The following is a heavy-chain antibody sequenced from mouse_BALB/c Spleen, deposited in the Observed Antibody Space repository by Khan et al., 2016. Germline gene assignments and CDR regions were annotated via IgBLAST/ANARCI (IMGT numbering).Heavy chain of an antibody. D-gene: IGHD1-1*01. J-gene: IGHJ4*01. CDR1: GYSITSDYA. Sequence: VQLQESGPGLVKPSQSLYLTCTVTGYSITSDYAWNWIRQFPGNKLEWMGYISYSGSTSYNPSLKSRFSITRETSKKQFFLQLNSVTTEDTATYYCARGGSSYEGAMDYWGQGTSVTVSS. CDR2: ISYSGST. V-gene: IGHV3-2*02. CDR3: ARGGSSYEGAMDY.